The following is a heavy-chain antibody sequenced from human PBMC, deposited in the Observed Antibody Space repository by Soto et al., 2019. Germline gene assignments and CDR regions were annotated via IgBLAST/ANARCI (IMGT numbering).Heavy chain of an antibody. CDR1: GYTFTSYD. D-gene: IGHD1-20*01. J-gene: IGHJ4*02. CDR2: MKPNSGNN. V-gene: IGHV1-8*01. CDR3: AGGTHNWDAGDY. Sequence: QVQLVQSGAEVKKPGASVKVSCKASGYTFTSYDINWVRQATGQGLEWMGGMKPNSGNNCYAQKFQGRVTMIRDTSISTAYMELRSLRSEDTAVDYCAGGTHNWDAGDYWGQGTLVTVSS.